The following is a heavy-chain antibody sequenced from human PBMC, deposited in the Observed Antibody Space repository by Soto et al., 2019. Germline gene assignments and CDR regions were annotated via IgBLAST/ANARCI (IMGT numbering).Heavy chain of an antibody. Sequence: SETLSLTCTVSGGSISSSSYYWGWIRQPPGKGLEWIGSIYYSGSTYYNPSLKSRVTISVDTSKNQFSLKLSSVTAADTAVYYCACIFSGGYGYGFYYYGMDVWGQGTMVTVSS. D-gene: IGHD5-18*01. CDR3: ACIFSGGYGYGFYYYGMDV. J-gene: IGHJ6*02. CDR2: IYYSGST. V-gene: IGHV4-39*01. CDR1: GGSISSSSYY.